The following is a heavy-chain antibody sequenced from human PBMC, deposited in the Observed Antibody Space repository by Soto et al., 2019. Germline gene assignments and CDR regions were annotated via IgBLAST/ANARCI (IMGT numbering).Heavy chain of an antibody. Sequence: GGSLRLSCAASGFTFSDYYMSWIRQAPGKGLEWVSYISSSSSYTNYADSVKGRFTISRDNAKNSLYLQMNSLRAEDTAVYYCARIGVTYKYYFDYWGQGTLVTVSS. J-gene: IGHJ4*02. CDR1: GFTFSDYY. CDR3: ARIGVTYKYYFDY. CDR2: ISSSSSYT. D-gene: IGHD4-4*01. V-gene: IGHV3-11*06.